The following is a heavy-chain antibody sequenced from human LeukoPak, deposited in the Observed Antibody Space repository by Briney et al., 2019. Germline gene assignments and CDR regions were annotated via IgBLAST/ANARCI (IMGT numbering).Heavy chain of an antibody. CDR3: AGHLVLDNGYILY. CDR2: RHYSGNT. J-gene: IGHJ4*02. Sequence: SETLSLTCTVSGGSINNINYYWGWIRQPPGKGVEWIGSRHYSGNTYYNPSLKSRVTISVDTSKNQFSLQLRSVTAADTAVYYCAGHLVLDNGYILYWGQGTLVTVSS. CDR1: GGSINNINYY. D-gene: IGHD5-24*01. V-gene: IGHV4-39*01.